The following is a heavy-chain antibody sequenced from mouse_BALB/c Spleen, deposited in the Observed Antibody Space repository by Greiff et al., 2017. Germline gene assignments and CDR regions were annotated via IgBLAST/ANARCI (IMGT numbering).Heavy chain of an antibody. J-gene: IGHJ3*01. CDR1: GFNIKDTY. Sequence: EVQLQQSGAELVKPGASVKLSCTASGFNIKDTYMHWVKQRPEQGLEWIGRIDPANGNTKYDPKFQGKATITADTSSNTAYLQLSSLTSEDTAVYYCARDDGYYDWFAYWGQGTLVTVSA. V-gene: IGHV14-3*02. CDR2: IDPANGNT. CDR3: ARDDGYYDWFAY. D-gene: IGHD2-3*01.